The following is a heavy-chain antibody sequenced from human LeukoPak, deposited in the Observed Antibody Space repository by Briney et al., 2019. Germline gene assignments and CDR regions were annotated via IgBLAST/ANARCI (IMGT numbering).Heavy chain of an antibody. CDR1: GGSFSGFY. Sequence: SETLSLTCAVYGGSFSGFYWSWIRQRPGKGLEWIGEINHSGSTNYNPSLKSRVTISVDTSKNQFSLKVSSVTAADTAVYYCARKGPLRDNIPFMDVWGKGTTVTVSS. J-gene: IGHJ6*03. V-gene: IGHV4-34*01. CDR2: INHSGST. CDR3: ARKGPLRDNIPFMDV. D-gene: IGHD4-17*01.